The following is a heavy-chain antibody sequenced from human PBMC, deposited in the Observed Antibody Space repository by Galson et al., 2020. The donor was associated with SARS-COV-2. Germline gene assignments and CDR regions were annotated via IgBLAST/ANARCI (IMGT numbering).Heavy chain of an antibody. Sequence: SETLSLTCTVSGGSISSSSYYWGWIRQPPGKGLEWIGSIYYSGSTYYNPSLKSRVTISVDTSKNQFSLKLSSVTAADTAVYYCARLPRILTIFGVVASPYYMDVWGKGTTVTVSS. V-gene: IGHV4-39*01. CDR1: GGSISSSSYY. D-gene: IGHD3-3*01. CDR3: ARLPRILTIFGVVASPYYMDV. J-gene: IGHJ6*03. CDR2: IYYSGST.